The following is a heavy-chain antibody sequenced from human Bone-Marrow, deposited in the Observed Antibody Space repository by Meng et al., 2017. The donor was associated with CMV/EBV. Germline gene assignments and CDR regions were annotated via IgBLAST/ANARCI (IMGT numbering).Heavy chain of an antibody. V-gene: IGHV3-30*02. Sequence: GGSLRPACAASGFILSSYGMHWVRQARGKGLEWVAFIRYDGSNKYYADSVKGRFTIPRDNSKNTLYLQMNSLRAEDTAVYYCAKIGLQELGHLDYWGQGTLVTVSS. D-gene: IGHD1-7*01. J-gene: IGHJ4*02. CDR3: AKIGLQELGHLDY. CDR2: IRYDGSNK. CDR1: GFILSSYG.